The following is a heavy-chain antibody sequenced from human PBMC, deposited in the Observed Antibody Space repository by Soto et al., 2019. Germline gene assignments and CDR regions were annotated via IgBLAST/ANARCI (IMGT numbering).Heavy chain of an antibody. CDR2: ISSSSSYI. Sequence: PGGSLRLSCAASGFSFSSYSMNWVRQAPGKGLEWVSYISSSSSYIYYADSVKGRFTISRDNAKNSLYLQMNSLRAEDTAVYYCASLRLADYWGQGTLVTVSS. D-gene: IGHD3-9*01. CDR1: GFSFSSYS. V-gene: IGHV3-21*01. J-gene: IGHJ4*02. CDR3: ASLRLADY.